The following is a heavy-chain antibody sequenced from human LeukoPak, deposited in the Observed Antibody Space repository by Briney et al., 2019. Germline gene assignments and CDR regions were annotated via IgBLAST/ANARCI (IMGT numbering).Heavy chain of an antibody. Sequence: GASVKVSCKASGYTFTNYDINWVRQATGQGLEWMGWMNPNSGNTGYAQKFQGRVTMTRNTSISTAYMELSSLRSEDTAVYYCARGVYYDSSGYVTYWGQGTLVTVSS. J-gene: IGHJ4*02. D-gene: IGHD3-22*01. CDR1: GYTFTNYD. CDR3: ARGVYYDSSGYVTY. CDR2: MNPNSGNT. V-gene: IGHV1-8*01.